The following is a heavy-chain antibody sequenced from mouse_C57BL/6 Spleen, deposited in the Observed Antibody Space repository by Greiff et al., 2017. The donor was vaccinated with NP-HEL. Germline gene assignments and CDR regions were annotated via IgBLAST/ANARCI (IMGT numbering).Heavy chain of an antibody. CDR3: AMEGVSYGGGFAY. CDR2: INPNNGGT. Sequence: VQLQQSGPELVKPGASVKISCKASGYTFTDYYMNWVKQSHGKSLEWIGDINPNNGGTSYNQKFKGKATLTVDKSSSTAYMELRSLTSEDSAVYYCAMEGVSYGGGFAYWGQGTLVTVSA. V-gene: IGHV1-26*01. J-gene: IGHJ3*01. D-gene: IGHD1-1*01. CDR1: GYTFTDYY.